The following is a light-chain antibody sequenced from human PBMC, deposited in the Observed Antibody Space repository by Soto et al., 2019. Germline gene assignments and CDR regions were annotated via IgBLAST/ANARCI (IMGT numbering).Light chain of an antibody. CDR1: QSVSKY. CDR2: NSS. CDR3: QQYFTSGT. Sequence: EIVLTQSPATLSLSPGDRATLSCRASQSVSKYLAWYQQKPGQAPRLLIYNSSNRATGIPVRFSGSGSGTDFTLTISRLEPEDFAVYFCQQYFTSGTFGQGTKVDI. V-gene: IGKV3-11*01. J-gene: IGKJ1*01.